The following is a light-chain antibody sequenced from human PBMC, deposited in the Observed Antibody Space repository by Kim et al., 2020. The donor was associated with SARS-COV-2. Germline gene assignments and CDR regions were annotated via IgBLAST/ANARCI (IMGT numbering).Light chain of an antibody. CDR3: QVWETGPHQGV. CDR2: YDT. J-gene: IGLJ3*02. V-gene: IGLV3-21*01. CDR1: NIGSKS. Sequence: SYELTQPPSASVAPGKTARITCGGTNIGSKSVNWYQQKPGQAPVLVIYYDTNRPSGIPERFSGSNSGNTATLTISRGEAGDEADYYCQVWETGPHQGVFGGGTQLTVL.